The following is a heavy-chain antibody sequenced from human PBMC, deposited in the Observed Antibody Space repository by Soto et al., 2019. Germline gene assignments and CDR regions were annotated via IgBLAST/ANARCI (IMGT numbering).Heavy chain of an antibody. CDR2: INPNSSGT. J-gene: IGHJ6*02. V-gene: IGHV1-2*04. Sequence: GASVKVSCKSSGYTFTGYYMHWVRQARGEELEWMGWINPNSSGTNNAQKFQGWVTMTRDTSISTAYMELSRLRSDDTAVYYCARGLYSGSYFYSYYGMDVWGQGTTVTVSS. CDR1: GYTFTGYY. D-gene: IGHD1-26*01. CDR3: ARGLYSGSYFYSYYGMDV.